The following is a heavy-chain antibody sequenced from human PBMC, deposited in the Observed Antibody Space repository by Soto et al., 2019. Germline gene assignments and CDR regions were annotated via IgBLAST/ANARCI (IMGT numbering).Heavy chain of an antibody. D-gene: IGHD6-13*01. J-gene: IGHJ4*02. CDR3: ARNSGYSSSWYYDY. V-gene: IGHV3-48*01. Sequence: GGSLRLSCAASGFTFSSYSMNWVRQAPGKGLEWLSYISSSSSTIYYADSVKGRFTISRDNAKNTLYLQMNSLRAEDTAVYYCARNSGYSSSWYYDYWGQGTLVTVSS. CDR2: ISSSSSTI. CDR1: GFTFSSYS.